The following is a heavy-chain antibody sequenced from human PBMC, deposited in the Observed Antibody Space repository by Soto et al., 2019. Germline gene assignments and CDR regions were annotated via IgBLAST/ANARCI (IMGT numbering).Heavy chain of an antibody. D-gene: IGHD6-19*01. CDR3: ARLQYSNGWTNSFGH. CDR2: AHPGNRHT. V-gene: IGHV1-3*01. CDR1: GYTFTLNP. Sequence: ASVKVSCKASGYTFTLNPIHWVRQVPGQRLEWMGWAHPGNRHTKSSQKFQDRVTFTRDTSATTVYMELSGLTSEDTAVYYCARLQYSNGWTNSFGHWRQGSRVTVSS. J-gene: IGHJ4*02.